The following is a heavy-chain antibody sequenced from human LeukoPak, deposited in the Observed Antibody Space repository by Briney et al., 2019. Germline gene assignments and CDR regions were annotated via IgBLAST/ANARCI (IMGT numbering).Heavy chain of an antibody. D-gene: IGHD4-17*01. Sequence: GGSLRLSCAASGFTFSNYGMHWVRQAPGKGLEWVTFIRFDGTNKYYADSVKGRFTISRDNSKNTLYLQMNRLRVEDTAFYYCVKGGDYIYLIDYWGQGTLVTVSS. CDR1: GFTFSNYG. CDR3: VKGGDYIYLIDY. V-gene: IGHV3-30*02. J-gene: IGHJ4*02. CDR2: IRFDGTNK.